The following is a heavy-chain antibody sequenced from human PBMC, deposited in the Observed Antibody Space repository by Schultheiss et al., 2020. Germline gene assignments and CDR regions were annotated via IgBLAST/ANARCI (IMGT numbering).Heavy chain of an antibody. V-gene: IGHV3-73*01. CDR2: IRSKANSYAT. CDR1: GFTFGDYA. CDR3: TRHADGYNPDY. Sequence: GGSLRLSCTASGFTFGDYAMSWVRQAPGKGLEWVGFIRSKANSYATAYAASVKGRFTISRDDSKNTAYLQMNSLKTEDTAVYYCTRHADGYNPDYWGQGTLVTVSS. J-gene: IGHJ4*02. D-gene: IGHD5-24*01.